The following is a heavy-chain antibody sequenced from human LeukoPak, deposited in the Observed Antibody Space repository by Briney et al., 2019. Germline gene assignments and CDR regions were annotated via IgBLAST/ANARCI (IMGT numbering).Heavy chain of an antibody. CDR3: ARGTPHSGWYGVVDY. V-gene: IGHV4-59*01. CDR2: IYYSGST. J-gene: IGHJ4*02. Sequence: SETLSLTCTVSRGSMSTYYWTWVRQPPGKGLEWIGYIYYSGSTNYNPSLKSRVTISVDTSKNQFSLKLSSVTAADTAVYYCARGTPHSGWYGVVDYWGQGTLVTVSS. CDR1: RGSMSTYY. D-gene: IGHD6-19*01.